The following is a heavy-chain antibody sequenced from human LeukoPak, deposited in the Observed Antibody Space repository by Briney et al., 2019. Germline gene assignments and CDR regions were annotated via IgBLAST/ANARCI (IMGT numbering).Heavy chain of an antibody. J-gene: IGHJ4*01. CDR2: IRSKANSYAT. V-gene: IGHV3-73*01. D-gene: IGHD1-26*01. Sequence: PGGSLRLSCAASGFTFSDSAMHWVRQAAGKGLEWVGRIRSKANSYATAYAASVKGRFTISRDDSRNTAYLQMNSLKTEDTAVYYCTRHLVDCWGQGTLVTVSS. CDR1: GFTFSDSA. CDR3: TRHLVDC.